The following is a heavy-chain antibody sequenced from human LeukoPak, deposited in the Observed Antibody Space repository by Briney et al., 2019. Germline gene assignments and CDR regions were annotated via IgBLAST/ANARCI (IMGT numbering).Heavy chain of an antibody. V-gene: IGHV3-30*02. D-gene: IGHD6-19*01. CDR3: ARGASVVAGNDNAFDI. CDR1: GFTFSSYG. J-gene: IGHJ3*02. CDR2: IRYDGSNK. Sequence: PGGSLRLSCAASGFTFSSYGMHWVRQAPGKGLEWVAFIRYDGSNKYYADSVKGRFTISRDDSKNTLSLQINSLRVEDTAVYHCARGASVVAGNDNAFDIWGQGTMVTVSS.